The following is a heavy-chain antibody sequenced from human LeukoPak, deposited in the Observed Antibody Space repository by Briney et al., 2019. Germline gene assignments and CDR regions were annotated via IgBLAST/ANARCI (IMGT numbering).Heavy chain of an antibody. Sequence: PSETLSLTCTVSGGSISSSSYYWGWIRQPPGKGLEWIGSIYYSGSTYHNPSLKGRVIMSVDTSKNQFSLKLDSVTAADTAIYYCASGEACSGGTCYDAFNVWGQGTMVTVSS. CDR2: IYYSGST. CDR3: ASGEACSGGTCYDAFNV. V-gene: IGHV4-39*07. CDR1: GGSISSSSYY. D-gene: IGHD2-15*01. J-gene: IGHJ3*01.